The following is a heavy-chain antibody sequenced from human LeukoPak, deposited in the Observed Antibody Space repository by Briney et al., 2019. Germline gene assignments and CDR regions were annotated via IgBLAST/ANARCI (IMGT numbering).Heavy chain of an antibody. D-gene: IGHD1-26*01. CDR3: ASGIRAFDN. Sequence: GGSLRLSCEVSEFTFSTYAMSWVRQAPGKGLEWVSVTYGGGSTYYADSVKGRCTISRDNSKNTLYLQMNSLRGEDTAVYYCASGIRAFDNWGQGTLVTVSA. CDR2: TYGGGST. CDR1: EFTFSTYA. V-gene: IGHV3-66*01. J-gene: IGHJ4*02.